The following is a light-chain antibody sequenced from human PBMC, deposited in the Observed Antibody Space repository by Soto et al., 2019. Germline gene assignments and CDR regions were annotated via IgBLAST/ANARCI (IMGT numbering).Light chain of an antibody. CDR2: DDR. CDR3: QRWGSNSDHVV. Sequence: SYELTQPPSVSVAPGQTARITCGGTNIGRKSVHWYQQKPGQAPVVVVYDDRDRPSGIPERFSGSNPGNTAALTIRRVEAGDEGDYSCQRWGSNSDHVVFRGGTKLTVL. J-gene: IGLJ2*01. CDR1: NIGRKS. V-gene: IGLV3-21*02.